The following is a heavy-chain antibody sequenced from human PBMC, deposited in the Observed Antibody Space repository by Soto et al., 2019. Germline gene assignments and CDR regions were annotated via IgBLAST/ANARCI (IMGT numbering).Heavy chain of an antibody. CDR3: ATGGWSRGRLDN. CDR1: GFTFSSNV. D-gene: IGHD6-19*01. CDR2: ISGSGVST. V-gene: IGHV3-23*01. J-gene: IGHJ4*02. Sequence: EVQLLESGGGLVQPGESLRLSCAASGFTFSSNVMSWVRQVPGKGLEWVSVISGSGVSTYYADSVKGRFTISRDNSKSTLHLQMNSLRAEDTAVYYCATGGWSRGRLDNWGQGTLVTVSS.